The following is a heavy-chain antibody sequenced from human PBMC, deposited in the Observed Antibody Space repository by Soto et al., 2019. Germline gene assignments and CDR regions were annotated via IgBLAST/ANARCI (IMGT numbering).Heavy chain of an antibody. D-gene: IGHD2-15*01. CDR2: ISSSSSTI. CDR3: AREENCSGGSCYWWGYYFDS. V-gene: IGHV3-48*01. CDR1: GFTFSSHS. Sequence: PGGSLRLSCAASGFTFSSHSMNWVRQAPGKGLEWVSYISSSSSTIYFADSVKGRFTISRDNAKNSLYLQMNSLRAEDTAVYYCAREENCSGGSCYWWGYYFDSWGQGTLVTVS. J-gene: IGHJ4*02.